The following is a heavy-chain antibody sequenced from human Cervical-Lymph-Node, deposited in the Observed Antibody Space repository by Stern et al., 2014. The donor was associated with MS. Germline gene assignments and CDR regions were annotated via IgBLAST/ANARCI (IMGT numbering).Heavy chain of an antibody. CDR2: ISSSSSTI. CDR3: ARAEDYYDSSGYLGYYFDY. Sequence: VQLEESGGGLVQPGGTLRLSCAASGFTFSSYSMNWVRQAPGKGLEWGSYISSSSSTIYYAVSVKGRFTISRDNAKNSLYLQMNSLRAEDTAVYYCARAEDYYDSSGYLGYYFDYWGQGTLVTVSS. J-gene: IGHJ4*02. D-gene: IGHD3-22*01. CDR1: GFTFSSYS. V-gene: IGHV3-48*01.